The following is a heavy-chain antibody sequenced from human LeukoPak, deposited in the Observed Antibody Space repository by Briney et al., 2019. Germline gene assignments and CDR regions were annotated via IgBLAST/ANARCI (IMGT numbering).Heavy chain of an antibody. CDR2: ISWNSGSI. CDR1: GFTFDDYA. Sequence: PGGSLRLSCAASGFTFDDYAMHWVRQAPGKGLEWVSGISWNSGSIGYADSVKGRFTISRDNAKNSLYLQMNSLRAEDTALYYCAKDIYYYGSGTPPRAAFDIWGQGTMVTVSS. J-gene: IGHJ3*02. CDR3: AKDIYYYGSGTPPRAAFDI. V-gene: IGHV3-9*01. D-gene: IGHD3-10*01.